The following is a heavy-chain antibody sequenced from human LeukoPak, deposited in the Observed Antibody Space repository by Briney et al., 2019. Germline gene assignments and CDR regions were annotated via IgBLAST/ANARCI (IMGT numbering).Heavy chain of an antibody. CDR2: IYSGGSA. V-gene: IGHV3-66*01. D-gene: IGHD6-19*01. Sequence: PGGSLRLSCAASGFTVSSNYMSWVRQAPGKGLQWVSLIYSGGSAYYADSVKGRFTISRDNSKNTLYLQMNSLRAEDTAVYYCARDLDSSGWYDYWGQGTLVTVSS. CDR1: GFTVSSNY. CDR3: ARDLDSSGWYDY. J-gene: IGHJ4*02.